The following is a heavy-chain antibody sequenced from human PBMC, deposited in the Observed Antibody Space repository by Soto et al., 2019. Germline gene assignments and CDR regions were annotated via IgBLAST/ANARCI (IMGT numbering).Heavy chain of an antibody. J-gene: IGHJ5*02. CDR3: ASSDDYSNNDWFDP. Sequence: PGGSLRLSCAASGFTVSSNYMSWVRQAPGKGLEWVSVIYSGGSTYYADSVKGRFTISRDNSKNTLYLQMNSLRAEDTAVYYCASSDDYSNNDWFDPWGQGTLVTVSS. V-gene: IGHV3-66*01. D-gene: IGHD4-4*01. CDR1: GFTVSSNY. CDR2: IYSGGST.